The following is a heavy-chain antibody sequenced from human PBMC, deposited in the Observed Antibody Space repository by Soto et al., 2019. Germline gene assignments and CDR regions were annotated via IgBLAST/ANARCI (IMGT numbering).Heavy chain of an antibody. CDR3: ARSYCSSASCYAYYYYYGMDV. D-gene: IGHD2-2*01. V-gene: IGHV1-3*01. CDR2: INAGNGNT. J-gene: IGHJ6*02. CDR1: GYTFTSYA. Sequence: VASVKVSCKASGYTFTSYAMHWVRQAPGQRLEWMGWINAGNGNTKYSQKFQGRVTITRDTSASTAYMELSSLRSEDTAVYYCARSYCSSASCYAYYYYYGMDVWGQGTTVTVSS.